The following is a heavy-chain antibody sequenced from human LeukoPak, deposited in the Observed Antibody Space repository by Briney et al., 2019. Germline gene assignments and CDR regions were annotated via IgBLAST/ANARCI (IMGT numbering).Heavy chain of an antibody. Sequence: GGSLRLSFAASGFTFTNAWMSWVRQAPGKGLEWVGRIKSRTDGGTTDYAAPVKGRFTISRDDSKTTLYLQMNSLKTEDTAVYYCTTHGRYCSSTSCYLSFDYWGQGTLVTVSS. CDR1: GFTFTNAW. J-gene: IGHJ4*02. D-gene: IGHD2-2*01. CDR3: TTHGRYCSSTSCYLSFDY. V-gene: IGHV3-15*01. CDR2: IKSRTDGGTT.